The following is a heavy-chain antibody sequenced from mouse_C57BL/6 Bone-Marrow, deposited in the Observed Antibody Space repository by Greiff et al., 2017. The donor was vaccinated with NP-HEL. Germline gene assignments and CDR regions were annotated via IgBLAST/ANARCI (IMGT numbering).Heavy chain of an antibody. D-gene: IGHD6-1*01. CDR3: ARGESWGAFFDY. CDR1: GYPFSTSW. V-gene: IGHV1-82*01. J-gene: IGHJ2*01. CDR2: IYPGDGDT. Sequence: QVQLQQSGTELVKPGASVKIFCKASGYPFSTSWMNWMKQRPGKGLEWIGRIYPGDGDTNYRGNFEGKASLTADKSSNSAYMQLSSLTSEDSAVYFCARGESWGAFFDYWGQGTTLTVSS.